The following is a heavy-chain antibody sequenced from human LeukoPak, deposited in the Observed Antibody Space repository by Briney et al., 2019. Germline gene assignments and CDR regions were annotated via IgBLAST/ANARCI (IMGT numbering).Heavy chain of an antibody. V-gene: IGHV3-30*18. J-gene: IGHJ4*02. Sequence: GGSLRLSCAASGFTFSTYGMHWVCQAPGKGLEWVAVISYDGRSKYYADSVKGRFTISRDNSKNTLYLQMNSLRAEDTAVYYCAETGGMIFPPDYWGQGTLVTVSS. D-gene: IGHD3/OR15-3a*01. CDR3: AETGGMIFPPDY. CDR2: ISYDGRSK. CDR1: GFTFSTYG.